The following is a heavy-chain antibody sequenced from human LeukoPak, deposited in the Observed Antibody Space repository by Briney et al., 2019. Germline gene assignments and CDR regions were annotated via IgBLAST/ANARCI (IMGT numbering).Heavy chain of an antibody. J-gene: IGHJ4*02. V-gene: IGHV3-7*01. CDR2: IKLDGSEA. CDR3: ARDQTPYY. Sequence: PGGSLRLSCAASGFTFSNYWMTWVRQAQGKGLEWVANIKLDGSEAYYVDSVKGRFTISRDNTQNSLYLQMNSLRAEDTAVYYCARDQTPYYWGQGTLVTVSS. CDR1: GFTFSNYW.